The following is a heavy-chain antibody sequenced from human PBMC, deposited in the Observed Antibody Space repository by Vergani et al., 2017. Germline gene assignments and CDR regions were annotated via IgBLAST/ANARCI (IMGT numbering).Heavy chain of an antibody. Sequence: QVQLVQSGAEVKKPGASVKVSCKASGYTFTSYGISWVRQAPGQGLEWMGGIIPIFGTANYAQKFQGRVTITADKSTRTAYMELSSLRSEDTAVYYCARASMPVAAVGGAFDIWGQGTMVTVSS. V-gene: IGHV1-69*06. J-gene: IGHJ3*02. CDR1: GYTFTSYG. D-gene: IGHD6-19*01. CDR2: IIPIFGTA. CDR3: ARASMPVAAVGGAFDI.